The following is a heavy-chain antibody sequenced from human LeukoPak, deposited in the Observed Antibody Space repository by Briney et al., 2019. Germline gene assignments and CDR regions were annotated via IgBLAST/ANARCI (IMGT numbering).Heavy chain of an antibody. V-gene: IGHV3-7*03. CDR1: GFTFSNYW. Sequence: GGSLRLSCVDTGFTFSNYWMNWVRQAPGKGLEWLANIKQDGSDTHYVDSVKGRFTISRDNSKNSLYLQMNSLRADDTAVYYCARDFSATAGLDGWGQGTTVTVSS. CDR2: IKQDGSDT. D-gene: IGHD1-26*01. J-gene: IGHJ6*02. CDR3: ARDFSATAGLDG.